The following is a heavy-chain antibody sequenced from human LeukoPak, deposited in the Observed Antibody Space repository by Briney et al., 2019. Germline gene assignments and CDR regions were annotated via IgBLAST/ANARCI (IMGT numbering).Heavy chain of an antibody. CDR1: GGSFSGYY. V-gene: IGHV4-34*01. D-gene: IGHD6-13*01. Sequence: KASETLSLTCAVYGGSFSGYYWSWIRQPPGKGLEWIGEINHSGSTNYNPSLKSRVTISEDTSKNQFSLKLSSVTAADTAVYYCARLEEAASGKRWFDYWGQGTVVTVSS. J-gene: IGHJ4*02. CDR2: INHSGST. CDR3: ARLEEAASGKRWFDY.